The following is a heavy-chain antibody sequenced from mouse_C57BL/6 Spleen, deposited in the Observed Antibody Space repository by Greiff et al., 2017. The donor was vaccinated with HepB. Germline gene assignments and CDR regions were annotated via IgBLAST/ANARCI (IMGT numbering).Heavy chain of an antibody. D-gene: IGHD1-1*01. Sequence: VQLQQSGPELVKPGASVKISCKASGYTFTDYSMNWVKQSHGKGLEWIGDINPNNGGTSYNQKFKGKATLTVDKSSSTAYMVLRSLTSEDSAVYYCARSTTVVDYWGQGTTLTVSS. J-gene: IGHJ2*01. CDR3: ARSTTVVDY. V-gene: IGHV1-26*01. CDR1: GYTFTDYS. CDR2: INPNNGGT.